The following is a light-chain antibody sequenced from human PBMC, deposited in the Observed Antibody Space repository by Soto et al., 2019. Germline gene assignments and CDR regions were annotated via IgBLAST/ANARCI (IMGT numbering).Light chain of an antibody. V-gene: IGKV1-33*01. J-gene: IGKJ4*01. Sequence: DIQMTQSPSSLSASVGDSVTMTCQASQDIKNFLNWYQQKPGKAPKLLIYDAFTLDTGVPSRFSGSGSGTDFTFTISSLQPEDIATYLCQQYDSLPPTFGGGTKVEI. CDR3: QQYDSLPPT. CDR1: QDIKNF. CDR2: DAF.